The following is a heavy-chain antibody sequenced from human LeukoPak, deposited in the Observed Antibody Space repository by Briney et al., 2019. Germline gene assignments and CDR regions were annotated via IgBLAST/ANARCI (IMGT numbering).Heavy chain of an antibody. J-gene: IGHJ5*02. CDR2: IIWNSRSI. Sequence: GGSLRLSCAASGFTFEDYAMHWVRQAPGKALEWVSVIIWNSRSIDYADSVKGRFTISRDNAKNSLYLQMNSRRAEDTAVYYCARDVGEYYATTDTSLDPWGQGTLVTVSS. CDR3: ARDVGEYYATTDTSLDP. V-gene: IGHV3-9*01. CDR1: GFTFEDYA. D-gene: IGHD2-8*01.